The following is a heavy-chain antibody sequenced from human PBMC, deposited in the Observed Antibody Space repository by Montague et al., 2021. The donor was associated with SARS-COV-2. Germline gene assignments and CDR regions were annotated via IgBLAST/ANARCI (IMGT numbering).Heavy chain of an antibody. CDR3: ARVEPMYYGSYDY. CDR2: ISSSGDST. J-gene: IGHJ4*02. CDR1: GFRFGSYA. V-gene: IGHV3-64*01. D-gene: IGHD3-10*01. Sequence: SLRLSCAASGFRFGSYAMHWVRQAPGKGLESVSAISSSGDSTYYANFVKGRFTISRDNSKNTLYLQMGSLRGEDMAVYYCARVEPMYYGSYDYWGQGTQVSVSS.